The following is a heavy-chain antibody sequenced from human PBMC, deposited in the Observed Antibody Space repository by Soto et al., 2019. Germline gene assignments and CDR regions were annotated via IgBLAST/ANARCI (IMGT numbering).Heavy chain of an antibody. CDR2: IKQDGSEK. J-gene: IGHJ6*02. V-gene: IGHV3-7*01. D-gene: IGHD3-3*01. CDR3: ARDSIRTDYDFWSGYYPPTRSHRNYGMDV. Sequence: EVQLVESGGGLVQPGGSLRLSCAASGFTFSSYWMSWVRQAPGKGLEWVANIKQDGSEKYYVDSVKGRFTISRDNAKNSLYLQMNSLRAEDTAVYYCARDSIRTDYDFWSGYYPPTRSHRNYGMDVWGQGTTVTVSS. CDR1: GFTFSSYW.